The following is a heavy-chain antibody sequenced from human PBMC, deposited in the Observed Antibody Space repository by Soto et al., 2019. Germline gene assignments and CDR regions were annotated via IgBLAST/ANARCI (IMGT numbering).Heavy chain of an antibody. V-gene: IGHV4-59*07. D-gene: IGHD3-16*01. CDR2: IYFNGNT. CDR1: VGSFSKYY. CDR3: AIVTFGRIGLTH. J-gene: IGHJ4*02. Sequence: SDTLSLTCIVSVGSFSKYYWTWIRQPPGKGLEWIGYIYFNGNTKYNPSLEGRLTISIDTSKKEFSLKLTSVTAADAAVYYCAIVTFGRIGLTHWGQGPMITFST.